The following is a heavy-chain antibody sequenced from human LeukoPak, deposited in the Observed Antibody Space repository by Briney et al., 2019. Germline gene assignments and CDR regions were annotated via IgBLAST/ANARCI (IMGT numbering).Heavy chain of an antibody. CDR3: TRGRGVASGSYYY. CDR1: VLSLGEYA. D-gene: IGHD1-26*01. Sequence: SLSLSRTPSVLSLGEYAISWVRPAPGKGREWVGFIRSKAYGGTTEYAASVKGRFTISRDDSKSIAYLQMNSLKIEDTAVYYCTRGRGVASGSYYYWGEGTLVTVSS. V-gene: IGHV3-49*04. J-gene: IGHJ4*02. CDR2: IRSKAYGGTT.